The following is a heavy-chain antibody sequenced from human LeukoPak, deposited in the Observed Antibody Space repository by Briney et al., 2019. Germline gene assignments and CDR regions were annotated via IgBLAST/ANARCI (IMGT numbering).Heavy chain of an antibody. CDR3: ARGSRYSSGWYAAPGPRPKLDY. J-gene: IGHJ4*02. V-gene: IGHV4-34*01. D-gene: IGHD6-13*01. CDR1: GGSFSGYY. CDR2: INHSGST. Sequence: SETLSLTCAVYGGSFSGYYWSWIRQPPGKGLKWIGEINHSGSTNYNPSLKSRVTISVDTSKNQFSLKLSSVTAADTAVYYCARGSRYSSGWYAAPGPRPKLDYWGQGTLVTVSS.